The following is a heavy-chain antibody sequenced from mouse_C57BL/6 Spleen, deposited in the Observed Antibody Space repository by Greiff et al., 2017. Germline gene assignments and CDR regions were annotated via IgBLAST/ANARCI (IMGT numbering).Heavy chain of an antibody. Sequence: QVQLQQSGAELVRPGTSVKVSCKASGYAFTNYLIEWVKQRPGQGLEWIGVINPGSGGTNYNEKFKGKATLTADKSSSTAYMQLSSLTSEDSAVYVCAIRRDYAMDYWGQGTSVTVSS. CDR2: INPGSGGT. CDR3: AIRRDYAMDY. CDR1: GYAFTNYL. V-gene: IGHV1-54*01. J-gene: IGHJ4*01. D-gene: IGHD2-12*01.